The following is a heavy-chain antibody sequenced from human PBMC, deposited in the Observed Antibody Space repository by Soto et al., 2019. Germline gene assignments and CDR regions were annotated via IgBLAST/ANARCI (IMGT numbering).Heavy chain of an antibody. Sequence: QVQLVQSGAEVKKHGASVKVSCKASGYTFTSYGISWVRQAPGQGLEWMGWISAYNGNTNYAQKLQGRVTMTTDTSTSTAYMELRSLRSDDTAVYYCARVHIVVVPAAMGYYYYYMDVWGKGTTVTVSS. CDR1: GYTFTSYG. D-gene: IGHD2-2*01. CDR3: ARVHIVVVPAAMGYYYYYMDV. CDR2: ISAYNGNT. J-gene: IGHJ6*03. V-gene: IGHV1-18*01.